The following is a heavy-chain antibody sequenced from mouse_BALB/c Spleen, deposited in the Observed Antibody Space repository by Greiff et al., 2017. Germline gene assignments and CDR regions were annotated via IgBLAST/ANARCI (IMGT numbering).Heavy chain of an antibody. CDR3: ARSGIHYYGLYAMDY. V-gene: IGHV1-18*01. J-gene: IGHJ4*01. CDR2: INPNNGGT. CDR1: GYTFTDYN. Sequence: EVQLQQSGPELVKPGASVKIPCKASGYTFTDYNMDWVKQSHGKSLEWIGDINPNNGGTIYNQKFKGKATLTVDKSSSTAYMELRSLTSEDTAVYYCARSGIHYYGLYAMDYWGQGTSVTVSS. D-gene: IGHD1-2*01.